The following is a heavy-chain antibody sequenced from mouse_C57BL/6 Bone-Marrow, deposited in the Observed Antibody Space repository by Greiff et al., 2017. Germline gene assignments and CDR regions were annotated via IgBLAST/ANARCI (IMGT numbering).Heavy chain of an antibody. CDR2: IRDGGSYT. CDR1: GFTFSSYA. V-gene: IGHV5-4*01. CDR3: AREGGDYDREGDY. D-gene: IGHD2-4*01. J-gene: IGHJ2*01. Sequence: EVKLMESGGGLVKPGGSLKLSCAASGFTFSSYALSWVRQTPEKRLEWVATIRDGGSYTSYPDNVKGRFTISRDNAKNNLYLQMRHLKSEDTAMYYCAREGGDYDREGDYWGQGTTLTVSS.